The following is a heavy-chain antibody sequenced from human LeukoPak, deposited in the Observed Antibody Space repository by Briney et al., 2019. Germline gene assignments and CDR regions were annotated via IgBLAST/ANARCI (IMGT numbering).Heavy chain of an antibody. CDR1: GFTFSRCW. D-gene: IGHD5-12*01. Sequence: GGSLRLSCAASGFTFSRCWMSWVRQAPGKGLEWVANIKEDGSEKHHVDSVKGRFTISRDNAKNSLYLQMNSLRAEDTAVYYCAREPPTTRFDYWGQGTLVTVSS. V-gene: IGHV3-7*04. CDR3: AREPPTTRFDY. J-gene: IGHJ4*02. CDR2: IKEDGSEK.